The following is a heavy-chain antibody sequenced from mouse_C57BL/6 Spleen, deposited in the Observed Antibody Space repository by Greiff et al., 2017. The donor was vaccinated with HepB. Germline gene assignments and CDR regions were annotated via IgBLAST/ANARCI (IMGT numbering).Heavy chain of an antibody. CDR2: IWRGGST. Sequence: VKLMESGPGLVQPSQSLSITCTVSGFSLTSYGVHWVRQSPGKGLEWLGVIWRGGSTDYHAAFMSRLSIPKDNSKSQVFFKMNSLQADDTAIYYCAKNMGYCGSSLWYFDVWGTGTTVTVAS. J-gene: IGHJ1*03. CDR1: GFSLTSYG. CDR3: AKNMGYCGSSLWYFDV. V-gene: IGHV2-5*01. D-gene: IGHD1-1*01.